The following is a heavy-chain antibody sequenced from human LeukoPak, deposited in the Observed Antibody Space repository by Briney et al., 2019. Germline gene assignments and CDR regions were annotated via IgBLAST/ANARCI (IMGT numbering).Heavy chain of an antibody. CDR2: IYYSGST. V-gene: IGHV4-59*08. D-gene: IGHD4-17*01. CDR3: ARHRRTTVTTAGFDY. J-gene: IGHJ4*02. CDR1: GGSISSYY. Sequence: SETLSLTCTVSGGSISSYYWSWIRQPPGKGLEWIGYIYYSGSTNYNPSLKSRVTISVDTSKNQFSLKLSSVTAADTAVYYCARHRRTTVTTAGFDYWGQRTLVTVSS.